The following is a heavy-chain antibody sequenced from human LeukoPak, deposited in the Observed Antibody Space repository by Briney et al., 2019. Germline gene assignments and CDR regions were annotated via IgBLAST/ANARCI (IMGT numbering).Heavy chain of an antibody. V-gene: IGHV4-39*01. Sequence: SSETLSLTCTVSGGSISSSNYFWGWTRQPPGKGPEWIGSIYHSGTTYYDPSLKSRVTISVDTSENQFSLKLSSVTAADTAVYYCARHSRTSSTRYFQVWSQGTLVSVSS. CDR1: GGSISSSNYF. CDR2: IYHSGTT. J-gene: IGHJ1*01. D-gene: IGHD6-13*01. CDR3: ARHSRTSSTRYFQV.